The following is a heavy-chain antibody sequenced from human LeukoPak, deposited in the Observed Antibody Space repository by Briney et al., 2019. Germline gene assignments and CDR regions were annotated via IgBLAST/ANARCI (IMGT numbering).Heavy chain of an antibody. J-gene: IGHJ4*02. V-gene: IGHV3-7*01. CDR1: GFTFSSYW. CDR2: IKQDGSEK. CDR3: ARDGTPFDF. Sequence: AGGSLRLSCAASGFTFSSYWMSWVRQAPGKGLEWVANIKQDGSEKYYVDSVKGRFTISRDNAEKSLFLQMNSLRADDTAVYHCARDGTPFDFWGQGTLVTVSS.